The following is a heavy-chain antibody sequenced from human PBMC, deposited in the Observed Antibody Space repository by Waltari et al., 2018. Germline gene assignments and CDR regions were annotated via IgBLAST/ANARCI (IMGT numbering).Heavy chain of an antibody. CDR3: ASDDDYCSGTTCHRQDY. CDR1: GGSITSYY. D-gene: IGHD2-15*01. J-gene: IGHJ4*02. Sequence: VQLQESGPGLVKPSETLSLTCTVSGGSITSYYWNWIRQPAGKGLEWIGRIYPSGSTSYNPSLMSRVTVSVDTSKNQISLKLSSVTAADTAVYFCASDDDYCSGTTCHRQDYWGQGNRVTVSS. V-gene: IGHV4-4*07. CDR2: IYPSGST.